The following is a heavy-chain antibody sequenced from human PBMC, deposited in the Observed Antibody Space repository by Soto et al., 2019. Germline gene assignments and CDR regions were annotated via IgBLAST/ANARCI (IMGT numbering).Heavy chain of an antibody. Sequence: QVQLVQSGAEVKKPGASVKVSCKASGYTFTSYDINWVRQATGQGLEWIGWMNPNSGNTAYAQKFQGRVTMTRNTSISTAYVELSSLRSEHSAVYYCASLPLANYYYYGIDLWGQGATVTVSS. V-gene: IGHV1-8*01. CDR2: MNPNSGNT. CDR1: GYTFTSYD. CDR3: ASLPLANYYYYGIDL. J-gene: IGHJ6*02.